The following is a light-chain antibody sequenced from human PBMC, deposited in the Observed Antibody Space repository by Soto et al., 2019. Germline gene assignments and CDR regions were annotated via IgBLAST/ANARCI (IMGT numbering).Light chain of an antibody. CDR1: QSVSNY. CDR3: HQYSSSTKT. Sequence: EIVMTQSPATLSVSPGERATLSCRASQSVSNYLAWYQQKVGQAPRLLIYDAYNRATGIPARFSGSGSGTDFTLTISRLEPEDFAVYYCHQYSSSTKTFGQGTKVDIK. CDR2: DAY. V-gene: IGKV3-20*01. J-gene: IGKJ1*01.